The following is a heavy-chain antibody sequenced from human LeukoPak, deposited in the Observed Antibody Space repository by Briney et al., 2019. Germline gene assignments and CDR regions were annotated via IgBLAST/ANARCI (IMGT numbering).Heavy chain of an antibody. CDR3: ASPSPRDPVAFDI. Sequence: PSETLSLTCTVSGGSISSSSYYWGWIRQPPGKGLEWIGSIYYSGSTYYNPSLKSRVTISVDTSKNQFSLKLSSVTAADTAVYYCASPSPRDPVAFDIWGQGTMVTVSS. J-gene: IGHJ3*02. CDR2: IYYSGST. V-gene: IGHV4-39*07. CDR1: GGSISSSSYY. D-gene: IGHD2-21*02.